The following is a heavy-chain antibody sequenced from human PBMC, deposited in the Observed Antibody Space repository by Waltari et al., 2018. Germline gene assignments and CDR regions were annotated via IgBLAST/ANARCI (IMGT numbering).Heavy chain of an antibody. CDR3: ARELYCSSTSCYSVGYYFDY. J-gene: IGHJ4*02. CDR1: GYSISSGYY. Sequence: QVQLQESGPGLVKPSETLSLTCTVSGYSISSGYYWGWIRQPPGKGLEWIGSISHSGTTYYNPSLKSRVTISVDTSKNQFSLKLSSVTAADTAVYYCARELYCSSTSCYSVGYYFDYWGQGTLVTVSS. CDR2: ISHSGTT. V-gene: IGHV4-38-2*02. D-gene: IGHD2-2*02.